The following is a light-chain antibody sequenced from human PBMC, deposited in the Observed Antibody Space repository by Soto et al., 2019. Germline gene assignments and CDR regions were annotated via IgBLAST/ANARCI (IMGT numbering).Light chain of an antibody. Sequence: DSQMTQSPSSLSASVGDTVTITCRASQGISNSLAWYQQKPGKVPDLLIYAASTLQSGVPSRSSGSGSGTDFTLTISSLQPEDVPTYYCEEYHSPPCTFGPGTKVEIX. CDR1: QGISNS. CDR2: AAS. V-gene: IGKV1-27*01. CDR3: EEYHSPPCT. J-gene: IGKJ3*01.